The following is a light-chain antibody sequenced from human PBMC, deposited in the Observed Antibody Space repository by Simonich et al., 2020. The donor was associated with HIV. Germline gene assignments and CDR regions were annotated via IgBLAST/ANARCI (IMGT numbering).Light chain of an antibody. CDR1: QSVLYNSNNKNY. J-gene: IGKJ1*01. Sequence: IVMTQSPDSLAVSLGERATINCKSSQSVLYNSNNKNYLTWYQQKPGQPPKLLIYWASTRESGVPDRFSGSGSGTDFTLTISSLQAEDVAVYYCQQYNTYPRTFGQGTKVEI. CDR3: QQYNTYPRT. CDR2: WAS. V-gene: IGKV4-1*01.